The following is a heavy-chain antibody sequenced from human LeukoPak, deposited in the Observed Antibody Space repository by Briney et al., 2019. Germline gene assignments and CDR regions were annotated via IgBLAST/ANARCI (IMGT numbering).Heavy chain of an antibody. J-gene: IGHJ6*03. CDR2: IYYSGST. V-gene: IGHV4-59*01. Sequence: PSETLSLTCTVSGGSISSYYWSWLRQPPGKGLEWIGYIYYSGSTNYNPSLKSRVTISVDTSKNQFSLKLSSVTAADTAVYYCARGPAKWGYYYYYYYMDVWGKGTTVTVSS. D-gene: IGHD3-16*01. CDR3: ARGPAKWGYYYYYYYMDV. CDR1: GGSISSYY.